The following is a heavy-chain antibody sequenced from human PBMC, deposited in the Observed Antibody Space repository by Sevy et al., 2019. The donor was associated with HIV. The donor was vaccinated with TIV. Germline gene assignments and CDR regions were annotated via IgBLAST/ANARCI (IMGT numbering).Heavy chain of an antibody. J-gene: IGHJ4*02. CDR3: ARVCRGERLYYFDY. CDR2: IYYSGSI. CDR1: AGSISSGDYY. D-gene: IGHD2-21*01. V-gene: IGHV4-30-4*01. Sequence: SETLSLTCTVSAGSISSGDYYWNWIRQPPGKGLEWIAYIYYSGSIYYNPSLKSRVTISVDTSKNQFSLKLYSVTAADTAVYYCARVCRGERLYYFDYWGQGTLVTVSP.